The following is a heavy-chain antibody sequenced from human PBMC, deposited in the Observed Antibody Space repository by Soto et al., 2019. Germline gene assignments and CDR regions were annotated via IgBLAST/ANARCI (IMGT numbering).Heavy chain of an antibody. D-gene: IGHD2-2*03. CDR2: ISYSGST. CDR3: ARGGLDMVVVPATWYYDL. J-gene: IGHJ2*01. CDR1: GGTVRSGSYY. V-gene: IGHV4-61*01. Sequence: QVQLQESGPGLVKPSETLSLTCTVSGGTVRSGSYYWSWIRQPPGKGLEWIGYISYSGSTNYNPSLKSRVTLSVDTSENQFSLELSSVTAADTAVYYCARGGLDMVVVPATWYYDLWGRGTLVTVSS.